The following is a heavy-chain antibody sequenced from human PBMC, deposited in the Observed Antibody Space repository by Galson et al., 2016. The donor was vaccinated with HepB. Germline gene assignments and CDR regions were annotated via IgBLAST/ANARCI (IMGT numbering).Heavy chain of an antibody. Sequence: SLRLSCAASGFTFGDHYMDWVRQAPGKGLEWVGRTGNKTKSYTTEYAASVEGRFTISRDDSKNSLYLQMNSLRAEDTAVYYCARDGDAYNFDYWGQGTLVTVSS. CDR3: ARDGDAYNFDY. CDR1: GFTFGDHY. J-gene: IGHJ4*02. CDR2: TGNKTKSYTT. D-gene: IGHD5-24*01. V-gene: IGHV3-72*01.